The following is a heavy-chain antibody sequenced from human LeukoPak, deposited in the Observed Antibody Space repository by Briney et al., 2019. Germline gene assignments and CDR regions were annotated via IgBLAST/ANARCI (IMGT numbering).Heavy chain of an antibody. J-gene: IGHJ4*02. CDR3: ASQYGSSGYLNYFDY. CDR2: IDHSGSA. CDR1: GGSFSSGGYS. Sequence: PSQTLSLTCVVSGGSFSSGGYSWSWIRQPPGKGLEWNRYIDHSGSAYYNPSLKSRSTISVNRSKNQFSLKLSAVTAEATAVYYCASQYGSSGYLNYFDYWGQGTLVTVSS. V-gene: IGHV4-30-2*01. D-gene: IGHD3-22*01.